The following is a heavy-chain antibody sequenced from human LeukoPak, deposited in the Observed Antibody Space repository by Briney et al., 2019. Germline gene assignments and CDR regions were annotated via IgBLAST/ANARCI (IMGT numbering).Heavy chain of an antibody. Sequence: PGRSLRLSCAASGFTFSRYGMHWVRQAPGKGLEWVAVISYDGSNKYYADSVKGRFTISRDNSKNTLFLLMNSLRAEDMAVYYCARESVGYCSGGSCYGMDVWGQGTTVTVSS. J-gene: IGHJ6*02. D-gene: IGHD2-15*01. CDR3: ARESVGYCSGGSCYGMDV. V-gene: IGHV3-30-3*01. CDR2: ISYDGSNK. CDR1: GFTFSRYG.